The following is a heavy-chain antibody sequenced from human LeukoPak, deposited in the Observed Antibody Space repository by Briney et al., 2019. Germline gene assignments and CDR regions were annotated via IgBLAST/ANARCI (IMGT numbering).Heavy chain of an antibody. CDR3: ARLPTFYYDSSHYHYDY. CDR1: GFSFSNYA. V-gene: IGHV3-23*01. D-gene: IGHD3-22*01. Sequence: GVTLRRSCVSSGFSFSNYAMSWVRQAPGKGLEWASSISGSGPSTDYADSVKGRFTISRDKSKNTLYLQMNSLRAEDTAVYYCARLPTFYYDSSHYHYDYWGQGTLVTVSS. J-gene: IGHJ4*02. CDR2: ISGSGPST.